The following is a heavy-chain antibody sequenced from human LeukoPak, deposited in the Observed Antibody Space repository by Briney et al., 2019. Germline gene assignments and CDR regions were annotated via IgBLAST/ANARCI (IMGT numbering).Heavy chain of an antibody. CDR2: IYYSGST. J-gene: IGHJ4*02. V-gene: IGHV4-59*11. Sequence: SETLSLTCTVSVGSISSHYWSWIRQPPGKGLEWIGYIYYSGSTNYNPSLKSRVTISVDTSKNQFSLNLSSVTAADTAVYYCASENNSAFDYWVQGTLVTVSS. D-gene: IGHD1/OR15-1a*01. CDR3: ASENNSAFDY. CDR1: VGSISSHY.